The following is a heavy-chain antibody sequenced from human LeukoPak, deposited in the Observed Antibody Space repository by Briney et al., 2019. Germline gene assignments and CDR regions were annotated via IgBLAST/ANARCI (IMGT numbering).Heavy chain of an antibody. J-gene: IGHJ4*02. CDR1: GFTFSSYS. CDR2: ISSSSSYI. V-gene: IGHV3-21*04. D-gene: IGHD6-13*01. CDR3: AREATEQLALDY. Sequence: GSLRLSCAASGFTFSSYSMNWVRQAPGKGLEWVSSISSSSSYIYYADSVKGRFTISRDNAKNSLYLQMNSLRAEDTAVYYCAREATEQLALDYWGQGTLVTVSS.